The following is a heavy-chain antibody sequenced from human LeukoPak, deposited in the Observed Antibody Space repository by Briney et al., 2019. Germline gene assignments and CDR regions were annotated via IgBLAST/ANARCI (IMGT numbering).Heavy chain of an antibody. Sequence: GGSLRLSCAASGFTFSGYAMHWVRNKYYADSVKGRFTISRDNCENTLYLQMNSLRAEDTAVYYCARYGDVLDIWGQGTMVTVSS. V-gene: IGHV3-30*01. CDR1: GFTFSGYA. CDR2: K. CDR3: ARYGDVLDI. D-gene: IGHD3-10*01. J-gene: IGHJ3*02.